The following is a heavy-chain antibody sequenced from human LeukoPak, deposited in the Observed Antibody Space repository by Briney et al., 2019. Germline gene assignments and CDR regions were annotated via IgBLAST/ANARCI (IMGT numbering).Heavy chain of an antibody. CDR3: ARYGDSSGYYNFDYFDY. CDR2: ISAYNGNT. J-gene: IGHJ4*02. D-gene: IGHD3-22*01. CDR1: GYTFTSYA. Sequence: ASVKVSCKASGYTFTSYAMHWVRQAPGQRLEWMGWISAYNGNTNYAQKLQGRVTMTTDTSTSTAYMELRSLRSDDTAVYYCARYGDSSGYYNFDYFDYWGQGTLVTVSS. V-gene: IGHV1-18*01.